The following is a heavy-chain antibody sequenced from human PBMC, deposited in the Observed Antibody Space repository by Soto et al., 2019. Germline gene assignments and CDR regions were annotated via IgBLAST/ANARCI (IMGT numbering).Heavy chain of an antibody. Sequence: PSETLSLTCAVYCESFSGCYWSWIRQSPGKGLEWIGEINHSGSTNYNPSLKSRVTISVDTSKNQFSLKLSSVTAADTAVYYCASRGYCSGGTCSIFDYWGQGTLVTVSS. CDR2: INHSGST. CDR1: CESFSGCY. D-gene: IGHD2-15*01. J-gene: IGHJ4*02. CDR3: ASRGYCSGGTCSIFDY. V-gene: IGHV4-34*01.